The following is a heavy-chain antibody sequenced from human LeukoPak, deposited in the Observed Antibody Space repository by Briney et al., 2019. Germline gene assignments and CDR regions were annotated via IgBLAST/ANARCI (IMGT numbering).Heavy chain of an antibody. CDR1: GGTFSSYA. V-gene: IGHV1-69*13. CDR3: ALTYCSGGSCYSGDYYGMDV. J-gene: IGHJ6*02. D-gene: IGHD2-15*01. Sequence: SVKVSCKASGGTFSSYAISWVRQAPGQGLEWMGGIIPIFGTANYAQKFQGRVTITADESTSTAYMELSSLRSEDTAVYYCALTYCSGGSCYSGDYYGMDVWGQGTTVTVSS. CDR2: IIPIFGTA.